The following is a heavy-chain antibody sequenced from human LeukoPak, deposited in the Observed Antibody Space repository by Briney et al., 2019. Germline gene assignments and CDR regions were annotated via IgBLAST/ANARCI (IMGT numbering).Heavy chain of an antibody. CDR3: ARVTTGGYYNC. D-gene: IGHD3-22*01. CDR1: GGSISSGSYY. CDR2: IYTSGST. Sequence: SQTLSLTCTVSGGSISSGSYYWSWIRQPAGKGLEWIGRIYTSGSTNYNPSLKSRVTISVDTSKNQFSLKLTAVTAADTAVYYCARVTTGGYYNCWGQGTLVTVSS. V-gene: IGHV4-61*02. J-gene: IGHJ4*02.